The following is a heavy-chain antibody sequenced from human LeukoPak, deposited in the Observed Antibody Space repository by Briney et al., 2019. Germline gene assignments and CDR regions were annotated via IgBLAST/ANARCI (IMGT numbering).Heavy chain of an antibody. CDR3: ARVPADYDILTGYYTLGAFDI. D-gene: IGHD3-9*01. CDR1: GGSISSGGYY. CDR2: IYYSGST. Sequence: KSSETLSLTCTVSGGSISSGGYYWSWIRQHPGKGLEWIGYIYYSGSTYYNPSLKSRVTISVDTSKNQFSLKLRSVTAADTAVYYCARVPADYDILTGYYTLGAFDIWGQGTMVTVSS. V-gene: IGHV4-31*03. J-gene: IGHJ3*02.